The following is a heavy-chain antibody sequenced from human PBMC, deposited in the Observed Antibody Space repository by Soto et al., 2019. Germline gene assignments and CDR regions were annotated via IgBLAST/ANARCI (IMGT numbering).Heavy chain of an antibody. Sequence: GGSLRLSCAASGFTFSSYAMHWVRQAPGKGLEWVAVISYDGSNKYYADSVKGRFTISRDNSKNTLYLQMNSLRAEDTAVYYCAAMTCSGGSCYSDYWGPGTLVTVSS. CDR2: ISYDGSNK. CDR1: GFTFSSYA. V-gene: IGHV3-30-3*01. D-gene: IGHD2-15*01. J-gene: IGHJ4*02. CDR3: AAMTCSGGSCYSDY.